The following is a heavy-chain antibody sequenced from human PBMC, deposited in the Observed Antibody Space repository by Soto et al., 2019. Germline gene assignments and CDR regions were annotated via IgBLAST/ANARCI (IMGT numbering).Heavy chain of an antibody. CDR1: GGSISSGGYY. J-gene: IGHJ6*03. D-gene: IGHD2-15*01. CDR2: IYYSGST. CDR3: ASEEKKGYCSGGSCYGYYYYYMDV. V-gene: IGHV4-31*03. Sequence: PSETLSLTCTVSGGSISSGGYYWSWIRQHPGKGLEWIGYIYYSGSTYYNPSLKSRVTISVDTSKNQFSLKLSSVTAADTAVYYCASEEKKGYCSGGSCYGYYYYYMDVWGKGTTVTVSS.